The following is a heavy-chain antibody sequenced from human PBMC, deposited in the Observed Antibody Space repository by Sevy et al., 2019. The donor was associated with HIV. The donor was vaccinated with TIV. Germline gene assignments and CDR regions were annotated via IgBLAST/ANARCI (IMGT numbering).Heavy chain of an antibody. J-gene: IGHJ4*02. D-gene: IGHD1-26*01. CDR3: ARDPHEIMLSGSYYLY. CDR1: GFIFSYYG. Sequence: GGSLRLSCAASGFIFSYYGMHWVRQAPGKGLEWVAVIWYDGSNTIYADSVKCRFTISRDNSKNILYLQMNSLRDEDTAVYYCARDPHEIMLSGSYYLYWGQGTRVTVSS. V-gene: IGHV3-33*01. CDR2: IWYDGSNT.